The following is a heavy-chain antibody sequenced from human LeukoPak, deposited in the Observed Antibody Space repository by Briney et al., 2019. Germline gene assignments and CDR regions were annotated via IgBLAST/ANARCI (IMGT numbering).Heavy chain of an antibody. Sequence: ASVKVSCKASGYTLTSYGISWVRQAPGQGLEWMGWISAYNGNTNYAQRLQGRVTMTTDTSTSTAYMELRSLRSDDTAVYYCARDRAGVGEINYYDSSGYPQNFDYWGQGTLVTVSS. CDR3: ARDRAGVGEINYYDSSGYPQNFDY. CDR1: GYTLTSYG. V-gene: IGHV1-18*01. D-gene: IGHD3-22*01. J-gene: IGHJ4*02. CDR2: ISAYNGNT.